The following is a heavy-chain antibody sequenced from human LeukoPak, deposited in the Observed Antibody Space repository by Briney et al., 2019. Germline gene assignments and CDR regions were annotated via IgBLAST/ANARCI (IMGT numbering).Heavy chain of an antibody. V-gene: IGHV4-30-2*01. CDR2: IYHSGGT. Sequence: SETLSLTCVVSGASISSGGYSWSWIRQPPGKGLEWIGCIYHSGGTHYNPSLKSRVTMSVDMSKNQISLNLNSVSAADTAVYYCARDIWGSSTWGPGTLVTVSS. CDR1: GASISSGGYS. D-gene: IGHD3-16*01. J-gene: IGHJ5*02. CDR3: ARDIWGSST.